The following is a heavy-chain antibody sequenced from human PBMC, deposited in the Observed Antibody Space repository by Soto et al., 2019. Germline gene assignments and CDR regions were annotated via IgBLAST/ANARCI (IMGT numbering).Heavy chain of an antibody. CDR2: ITGSSDYT. CDR1: GFTFSDYY. V-gene: IGHV3-11*05. Sequence: QVQLVESGGGLVRPGGSLRLSCAASGFTFSDYYMTWIRQAPGKGLEWVSYITGSSDYTNYADSVKGRFTISRDNAKNSRYLQMNSLRAEDTAVYYCARAYYYGMDVWGQGTTVTVSS. CDR3: ARAYYYGMDV. J-gene: IGHJ6*02.